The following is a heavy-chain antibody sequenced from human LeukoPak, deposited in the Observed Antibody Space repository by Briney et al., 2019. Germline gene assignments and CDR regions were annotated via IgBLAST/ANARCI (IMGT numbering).Heavy chain of an antibody. CDR2: ISHTGGTT. CDR1: GFTFSSFA. CDR3: ARDGDYYDSSGYYYAGEIFDY. D-gene: IGHD3-22*01. V-gene: IGHV3-23*01. J-gene: IGHJ4*02. Sequence: GGSLRLSCAASGFTFSSFAMSWVRQAPGKGLEWVSAISHTGGTTYYADSVKGRFTISRDNSKNTLYLQMNSLRAEDTAAYYCARDGDYYDSSGYYYAGEIFDYWGQGTLVTVSS.